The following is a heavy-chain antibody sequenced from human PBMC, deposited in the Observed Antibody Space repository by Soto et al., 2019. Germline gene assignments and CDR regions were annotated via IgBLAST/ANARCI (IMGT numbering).Heavy chain of an antibody. V-gene: IGHV4-61*01. CDR1: GGSVSSGSYY. Sequence: SETLSLTCTVSGGSVSSGSYYWSWIRQPPGKGLEWIGYIYYSGSTNYNPSLKSRVTISVDTSKNQFSLKLSSVTAADTAVYYCARVYPDIVVVPAATIFDYWGQGTLVTVSS. CDR3: ARVYPDIVVVPAATIFDY. J-gene: IGHJ4*02. D-gene: IGHD2-2*01. CDR2: IYYSGST.